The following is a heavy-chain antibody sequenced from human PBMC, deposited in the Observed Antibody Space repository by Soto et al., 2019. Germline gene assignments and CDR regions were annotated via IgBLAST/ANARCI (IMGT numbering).Heavy chain of an antibody. V-gene: IGHV3-30-3*01. D-gene: IGHD3-3*01. J-gene: IGHJ6*02. Sequence: GGSLRLSCAASGFTFSSYAMHWVRQAPGKGLEWVAVISYDGSNKYYADSVKGRFTISRDNSKNTLYLQMNSLRAEDTAVYYCARYYDFWSGSRPTRPEYGMDVWGQGTTVTVSS. CDR2: ISYDGSNK. CDR3: ARYYDFWSGSRPTRPEYGMDV. CDR1: GFTFSSYA.